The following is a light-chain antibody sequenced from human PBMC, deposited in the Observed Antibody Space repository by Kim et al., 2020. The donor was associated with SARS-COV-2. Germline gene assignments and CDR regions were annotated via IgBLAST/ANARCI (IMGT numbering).Light chain of an antibody. V-gene: IGKV1-5*01. Sequence: SVGDRVTITGRASKNVNNWLAWYKQKSGKAPKILIADGSTLESGVPSRCSGSGSGTEFTLTISSLQPDDFATYYCQQYETYARTFGQGTKVDIK. CDR3: QQYETYART. CDR1: KNVNNW. CDR2: DGS. J-gene: IGKJ1*01.